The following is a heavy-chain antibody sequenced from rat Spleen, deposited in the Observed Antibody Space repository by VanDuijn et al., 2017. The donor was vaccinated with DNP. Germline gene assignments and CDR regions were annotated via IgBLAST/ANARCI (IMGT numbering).Heavy chain of an antibody. Sequence: EVQLVESDGGLVQPGRSLKLSCAASGFNFSRFGMAWVRQSLKKGLEWVAVIIYDGSNTHYRDSVKGRFTISRENAESTLYLQMDSLRSEDTATYYCTTVHYYDGTRFAYWGQGTLVTVSS. CDR2: IIYDGSNT. V-gene: IGHV5-29*01. CDR1: GFNFSRFG. D-gene: IGHD1-12*02. J-gene: IGHJ3*01. CDR3: TTVHYYDGTRFAY.